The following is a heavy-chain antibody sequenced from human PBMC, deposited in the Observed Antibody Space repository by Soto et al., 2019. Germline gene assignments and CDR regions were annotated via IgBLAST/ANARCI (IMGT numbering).Heavy chain of an antibody. CDR3: ASGLSGDKVDQ. D-gene: IGHD2-21*01. V-gene: IGHV4-30-4*01. CDR1: GGSISSGYYY. CDR2: IYNSGNT. J-gene: IGHJ4*02. Sequence: SETLSLTCTVSGGSISSGYYYWSWIRQPPGKGLEWIGHIYNSGNTYNNPSLRSRLTISLDTSKSQFSLNLNSVTAADTAVYYCASGLSGDKVDQWGQGTLVTVSS.